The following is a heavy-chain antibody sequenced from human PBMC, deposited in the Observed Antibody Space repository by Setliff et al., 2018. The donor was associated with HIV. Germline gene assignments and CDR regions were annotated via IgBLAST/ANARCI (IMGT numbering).Heavy chain of an antibody. CDR3: ASGPGWSFDY. CDR2: VHPVDSDV. J-gene: IGHJ4*02. D-gene: IGHD3-3*01. Sequence: GESLKISCQGSGYIFTGYWVGWVRQMAGKGLEWMGMVHPVDSDVRYSPSFEGQVTISADKSISTAYLQWSSLQTSDSGMYYCASGPGWSFDYWGQGTLVTVSS. CDR1: GYIFTGYW. V-gene: IGHV5-51*01.